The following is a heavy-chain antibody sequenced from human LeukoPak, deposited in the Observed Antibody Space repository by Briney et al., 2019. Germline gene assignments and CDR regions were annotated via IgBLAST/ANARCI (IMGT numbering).Heavy chain of an antibody. CDR1: GFTFSSYG. J-gene: IGHJ4*02. V-gene: IGHV3-74*01. D-gene: IGHD5-18*01. CDR3: ASDTVDTALGIDY. Sequence: GGSLRLSCAASGFTFSSYGMHWVRQAPGKGLVWVSRINTDGSSTNYADSVKGRFTISRDNAKNTLYLQMNSLRAEDTAVYYCASDTVDTALGIDYWGPGTLVTVSS. CDR2: INTDGSST.